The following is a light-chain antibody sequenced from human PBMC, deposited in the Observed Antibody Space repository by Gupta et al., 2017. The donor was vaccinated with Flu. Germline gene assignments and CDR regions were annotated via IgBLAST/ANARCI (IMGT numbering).Light chain of an antibody. Sequence: DIQLTQSPSFLSASVGDTVSISCRASQNIDIYLAWYQQKPGKAPNLLIFAASTLPSGVPSRFSGSGSGTEFTLTISGLQPEDFATYFCQQLANFRRTFEYGTTVDL. J-gene: IGKJ3*01. V-gene: IGKV1-9*01. CDR3: QQLANFRRT. CDR2: AAS. CDR1: QNIDIY.